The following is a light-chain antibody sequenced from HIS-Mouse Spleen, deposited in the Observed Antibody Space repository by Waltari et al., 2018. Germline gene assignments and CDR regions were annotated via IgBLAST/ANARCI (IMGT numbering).Light chain of an antibody. CDR2: DAS. CDR1: QSVSSY. CDR3: QQRSNWPPFT. V-gene: IGKV3-11*01. J-gene: IGKJ3*01. Sequence: EIVLTQSPATLSLSPGERATLSCRASQSVSSYLAWYQQKPGQAPRLLIYDASNRATGIPARFSGSGSGKDFTVNISSLEPEDFAVYYCQQRSNWPPFTFGPGTKVDIK.